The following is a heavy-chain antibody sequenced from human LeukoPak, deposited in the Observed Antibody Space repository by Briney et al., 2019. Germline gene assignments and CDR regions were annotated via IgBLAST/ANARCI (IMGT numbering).Heavy chain of an antibody. CDR2: INPSGGST. CDR1: GYTFTSYY. D-gene: IGHD3-22*01. J-gene: IGHJ6*02. CDR3: ARATIQYYYDSSGLNGMDV. V-gene: IGHV1-46*01. Sequence: ASVKVSCKASGYTFTSYYMHWVRQAPGQGLEWMGIINPSGGSTSYAQKFQGRVTITADESTSTAYMELSSPRSEDTAVYYCARATIQYYYDSSGLNGMDVWGQGTTVTVSS.